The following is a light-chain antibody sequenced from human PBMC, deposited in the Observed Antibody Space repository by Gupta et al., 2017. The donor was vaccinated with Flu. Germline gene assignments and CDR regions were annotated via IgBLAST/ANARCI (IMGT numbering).Light chain of an antibody. CDR2: AVS. V-gene: IGKV1-39*01. Sequence: DIQMTQSPSSLSASVGDNVTITCRASQTIISYLNWYQQIPGTAPKLHIYAVSDLVGGVSSRFSGSESGTDVTLTISSLQPEDSATYYCQQSYITPLTFGGGTKVEIK. CDR3: QQSYITPLT. J-gene: IGKJ4*02. CDR1: QTIISY.